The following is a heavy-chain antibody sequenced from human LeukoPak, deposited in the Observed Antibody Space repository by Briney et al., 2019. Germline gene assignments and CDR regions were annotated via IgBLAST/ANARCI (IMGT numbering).Heavy chain of an antibody. Sequence: SETLSLTCAVYGGSFSGYYWSWIRQPPGKGQEWIGEINHSGSTNYNPSLKSRVTISVDTSKNQFSLKLSSVTAADTAVYYCARTGYGSGYYFDYWGQGTLVTVSS. CDR2: INHSGST. J-gene: IGHJ4*02. CDR1: GGSFSGYY. D-gene: IGHD3-10*01. V-gene: IGHV4-34*01. CDR3: ARTGYGSGYYFDY.